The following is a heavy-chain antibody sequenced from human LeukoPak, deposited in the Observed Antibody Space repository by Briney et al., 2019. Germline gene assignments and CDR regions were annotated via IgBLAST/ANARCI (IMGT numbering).Heavy chain of an antibody. Sequence: GGSLRLSCAASDFTFTSYGMSWVCQAPGKGLEWVSAISGSGGSTYYADSVKGRFTISRDNSKNTLYLRMNSLRVEDTAVYYCAKEKTTRSALGFDYWGQGTLVTVSS. CDR2: ISGSGGST. J-gene: IGHJ4*02. CDR1: DFTFTSYG. V-gene: IGHV3-23*01. CDR3: AKEKTTRSALGFDY. D-gene: IGHD4-17*01.